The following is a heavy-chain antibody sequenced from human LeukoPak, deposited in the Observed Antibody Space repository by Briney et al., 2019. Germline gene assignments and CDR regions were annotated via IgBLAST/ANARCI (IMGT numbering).Heavy chain of an antibody. D-gene: IGHD3-10*01. CDR1: GYTFTGYY. V-gene: IGHV1-2*02. J-gene: IGHJ4*02. CDR2: INPNSGGT. CDR3: ARADGYYGAGSYYI. Sequence: ASVKVSCKASGYTFTGYYMHWVRQAPGQGLEWMGWINPNSGGTNYAQKFQGRVTMTRDTSISTAYMELSRLRSDDTEVYYCARADGYYGAGSYYIWGQGTLVTVSS.